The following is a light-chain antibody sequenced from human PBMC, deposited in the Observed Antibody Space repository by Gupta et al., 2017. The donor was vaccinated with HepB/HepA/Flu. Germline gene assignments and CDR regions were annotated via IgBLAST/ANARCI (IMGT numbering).Light chain of an antibody. Sequence: QSVLTQPPSASGTPGQRVTISCSGSSSNIGSNTVSWYQQLPGTAPKLLIYKNNQRPSGVPDRFSGSKSGTSASLAISGLQSEDEADYYCAAWDDSLSGVVFGGGTKLTVL. CDR3: AAWDDSLSGVV. CDR1: SSNIGSNT. J-gene: IGLJ2*01. V-gene: IGLV1-44*01. CDR2: KNN.